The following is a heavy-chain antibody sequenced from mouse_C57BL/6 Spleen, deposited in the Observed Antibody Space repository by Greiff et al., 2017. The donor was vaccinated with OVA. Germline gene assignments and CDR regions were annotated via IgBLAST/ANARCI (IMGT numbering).Heavy chain of an antibody. CDR1: GFTFSSYG. J-gene: IGHJ3*01. CDR2: ISSGGSYT. V-gene: IGHV5-6*02. Sequence: EVKLEESGGDLVKPGGSLKLSCAASGFTFSSYGMSWVRQTPDKRLEWVATISSGGSYTYYPDSVKGRFTISRDNAKNTLYLQMSSLKSEDTAMYYCARQDDYDALAYWGQGTLVTVSA. CDR3: ARQDDYDALAY. D-gene: IGHD2-4*01.